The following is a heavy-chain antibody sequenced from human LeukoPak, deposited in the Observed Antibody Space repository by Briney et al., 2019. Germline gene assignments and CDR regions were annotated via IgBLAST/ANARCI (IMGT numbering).Heavy chain of an antibody. D-gene: IGHD3-22*01. Sequence: PGGSLRLSCAASGFNLSSYEMNWVRQAPGKGLEWISNIYSSGTSIYYADSVKGRFTISRDNAKNSLYLQMNSLRAEDTAVYYCARDFYYDSSGYYDYWGQGTLVTVSS. CDR2: IYSSGTSI. CDR3: ARDFYYDSSGYYDY. CDR1: GFNLSSYE. J-gene: IGHJ4*02. V-gene: IGHV3-48*03.